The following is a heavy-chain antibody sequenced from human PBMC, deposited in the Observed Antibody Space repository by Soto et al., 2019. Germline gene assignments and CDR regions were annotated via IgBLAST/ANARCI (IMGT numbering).Heavy chain of an antibody. CDR1: GYTFTSYG. D-gene: IGHD2-15*01. V-gene: IGHV1-18*01. CDR3: ASDFQDIVVVVAATRLGAHDAFDI. J-gene: IGHJ3*02. Sequence: QVQLVQSGAEVKKPGASVKVSCKASGYTFTSYGISWVRQAPGQGLEWMGWISAYNGNTNYAQKLQGRVTMTTDTPRSKAYRERRRLGSDDTAVYYCASDFQDIVVVVAATRLGAHDAFDIWGQGTMVTVSS. CDR2: ISAYNGNT.